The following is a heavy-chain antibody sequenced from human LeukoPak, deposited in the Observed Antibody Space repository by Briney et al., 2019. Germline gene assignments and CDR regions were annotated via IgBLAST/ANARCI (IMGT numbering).Heavy chain of an antibody. D-gene: IGHD5-24*01. J-gene: IGHJ3*02. CDR1: GFTFSSYS. CDR3: ARGKRMATSRNAFDI. V-gene: IGHV3-21*01. CDR2: ISSSSSYI. Sequence: GGSLRLSCAASGFTFSSYSMNRVRQAPGKGLEWVSSISSSSSYIYYADSVKGRFTISRDNAKNSLYLQMNSLRAEDTAVYYCARGKRMATSRNAFDIWDQGTMVTVSS.